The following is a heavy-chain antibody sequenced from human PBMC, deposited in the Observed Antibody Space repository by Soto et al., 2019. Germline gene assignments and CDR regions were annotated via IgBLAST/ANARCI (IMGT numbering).Heavy chain of an antibody. CDR3: ARDKRNSSGWYGYYFDY. CDR1: GGSISSYY. D-gene: IGHD6-19*01. Sequence: SETLSLTCTVSGGSISSYYWSWIRQPPGKGLEWIGYIYYSGSTNYNPSLKSRVTISVDTSKNQFSLKLSSVTAADTAVYYCARDKRNSSGWYGYYFDYWGQGTLVTVSS. J-gene: IGHJ4*02. V-gene: IGHV4-59*01. CDR2: IYYSGST.